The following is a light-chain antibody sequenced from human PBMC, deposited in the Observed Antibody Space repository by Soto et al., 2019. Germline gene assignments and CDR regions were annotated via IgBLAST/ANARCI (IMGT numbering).Light chain of an antibody. Sequence: IVMTQYPATLSVSPGERVTLSCRASQSVSSDLAWYQHKPGQAPRLLIYGASTRPTDIPARFTGSGSGTQFTLTISSLQSEDLAIYYCQQYNHWPPITFGQGTRLEIK. CDR3: QQYNHWPPIT. CDR1: QSVSSD. J-gene: IGKJ5*01. CDR2: GAS. V-gene: IGKV3-15*01.